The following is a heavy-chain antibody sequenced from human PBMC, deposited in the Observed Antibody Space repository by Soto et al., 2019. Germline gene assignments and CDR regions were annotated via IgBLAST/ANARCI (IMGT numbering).Heavy chain of an antibody. CDR3: ARSRRQWFGGLLPYYFDY. CDR1: GFVFRTHW. CDR2: IKEDGSEE. V-gene: IGHV3-7*01. D-gene: IGHD3-10*01. J-gene: IGHJ4*02. Sequence: PGGSLRLSCEAGGFVFRTHWMTWVLQAPGKGLEWVANIKEDGSEENYVDSVKGRFAVSRDKDKNSLYLQLNSLRVEDTALYYCARSRRQWFGGLLPYYFDYWGQGTVVTVSS.